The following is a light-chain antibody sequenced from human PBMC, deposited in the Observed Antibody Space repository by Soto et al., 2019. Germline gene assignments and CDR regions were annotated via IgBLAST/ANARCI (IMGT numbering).Light chain of an antibody. CDR2: GAS. CDR1: QRVGTY. Sequence: EIVLTQSPSTLSLSPGETATLSCMASQRVGTYLAWHQQKFGQSPRLIIYGASERATGIPDRFSGSGSGTDFSLIISRLEHDDFAVYYCQQYGSSPYIFGHGTKL. V-gene: IGKV3-20*01. J-gene: IGKJ2*01. CDR3: QQYGSSPYI.